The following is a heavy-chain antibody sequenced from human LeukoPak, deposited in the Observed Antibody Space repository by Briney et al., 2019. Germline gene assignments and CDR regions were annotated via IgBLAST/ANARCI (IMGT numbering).Heavy chain of an antibody. CDR2: IYTGST. V-gene: IGHV4-39*01. J-gene: IGHJ5*02. CDR1: GASVTSGGFY. CDR3: ARHSGSGSLSRHFDP. D-gene: IGHD3-10*01. Sequence: SETLSLTCSVSGASVTSGGFYWGWLRQSPGKGLEWIATIYTGSTYYDPSLKSRVTISIDTSKNQFSLNVRSVSAADAAVYYCARHSGSGSLSRHFDPWGKGTLVTVTS.